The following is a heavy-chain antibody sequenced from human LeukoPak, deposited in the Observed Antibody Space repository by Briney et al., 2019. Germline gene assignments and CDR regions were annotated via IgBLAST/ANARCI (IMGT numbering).Heavy chain of an antibody. CDR1: GYSFTNYA. CDR2: ISTNTGNP. Sequence: ASVTVSCKASGYSFTNYAMNWVRQAPGQGLEWMGWISTNTGNPTYAQGFTGRFVFSLDTSVSTAYLQISSLKAEDTAVYYCARSYGSGSTQAFSFDYWGQGTLVTVSS. D-gene: IGHD3-10*01. J-gene: IGHJ4*02. CDR3: ARSYGSGSTQAFSFDY. V-gene: IGHV7-4-1*02.